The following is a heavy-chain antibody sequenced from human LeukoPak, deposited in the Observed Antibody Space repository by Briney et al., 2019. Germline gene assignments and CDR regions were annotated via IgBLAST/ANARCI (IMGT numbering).Heavy chain of an antibody. CDR3: ARPLRINCGMDV. Sequence: PGGSLRLSCAASGFTVSSNYMSWVRQTPGKGLEWVSIIYYDGSTYYADSVKGRFTISRDNSKNTMYPQMNSLRAEDTAVYYCARPLRINCGMDVWGQGTTVTVSS. CDR1: GFTVSSNY. V-gene: IGHV3-53*01. CDR2: IYYDGST. J-gene: IGHJ6*02. D-gene: IGHD3-3*01.